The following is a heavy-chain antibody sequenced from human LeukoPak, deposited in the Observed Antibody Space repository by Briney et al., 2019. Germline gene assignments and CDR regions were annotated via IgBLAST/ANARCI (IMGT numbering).Heavy chain of an antibody. Sequence: GESLKISCKGSGYTFTNYWIGWVRQMSGRGLEWMGIIYPGDSDTKYSPSFRGQVTISADKSINTAYLQWSSLKASDTAMYYCARIMTTVTKIAFDIWGQGTMVTVSS. CDR2: IYPGDSDT. CDR1: GYTFTNYW. V-gene: IGHV5-51*01. CDR3: ARIMTTVTKIAFDI. J-gene: IGHJ3*02. D-gene: IGHD4-11*01.